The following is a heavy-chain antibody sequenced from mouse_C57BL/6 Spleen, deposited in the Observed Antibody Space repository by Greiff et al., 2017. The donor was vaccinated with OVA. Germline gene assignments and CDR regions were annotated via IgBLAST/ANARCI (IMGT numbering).Heavy chain of an antibody. D-gene: IGHD3-3*01. CDR2: IWRGGST. CDR3: AKGGTSDWFAY. J-gene: IGHJ3*01. V-gene: IGHV2-5*01. Sequence: QVQLKQSGPGLVQPSQCLSLTCTVSGFSFTSYGVHWVRQSPGKGLEWLGVIWRGGSTDYNAAYMSRLSITKDNSKSQVFFKMNSLQADDAAIYYCAKGGTSDWFAYWGQGTLVTVSA. CDR1: GFSFTSYG.